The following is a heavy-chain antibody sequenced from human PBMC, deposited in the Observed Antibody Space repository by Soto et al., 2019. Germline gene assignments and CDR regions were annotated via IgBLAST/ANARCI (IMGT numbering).Heavy chain of an antibody. CDR1: GGSFTRYG. CDR2: ISGYNGKT. Sequence: ASLKVSCNAAGGSFTRYGISWVRQAPGQGLEWMGWISGYNGKTKYAQKLQGRVSMTTDTSTTTAYMELRSLTSDDTAVYYCARGDPFDYWGQGTLVTVS. J-gene: IGHJ4*01. V-gene: IGHV1-18*01. CDR3: ARGDPFDY. D-gene: IGHD2-21*02.